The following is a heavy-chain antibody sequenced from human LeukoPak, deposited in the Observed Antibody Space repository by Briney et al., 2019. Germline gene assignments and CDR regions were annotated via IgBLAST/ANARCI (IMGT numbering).Heavy chain of an antibody. CDR2: IRSRTYSDAT. J-gene: IGHJ4*02. CDR3: TTVRDDY. V-gene: IGHV3-73*01. CDR1: GFTFSGST. Sequence: GGSLTLSCAASGFTFSGSTMHWVRHASRRGLEWVGQIRSRTYSDATAYAASVKGRFTISRDDSKNTAYLQMNSLKTEDTGVYYCTTVRDDYWGQGTLVTVSS.